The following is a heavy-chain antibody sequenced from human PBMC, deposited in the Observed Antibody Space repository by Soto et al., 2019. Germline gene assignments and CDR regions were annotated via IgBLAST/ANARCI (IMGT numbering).Heavy chain of an antibody. Sequence: GGSLRLSCAASGFTFKSYAMNWVRQAPGKGLEWVSGITGGGGRIFYADSVKGRXTISRDNSKNTLYLHMNSLRAEDTALYYCTKNLGAWPYYFDFWGQGTLVTVSS. CDR3: TKNLGAWPYYFDF. CDR2: ITGGGGRI. CDR1: GFTFKSYA. V-gene: IGHV3-23*01. J-gene: IGHJ4*02.